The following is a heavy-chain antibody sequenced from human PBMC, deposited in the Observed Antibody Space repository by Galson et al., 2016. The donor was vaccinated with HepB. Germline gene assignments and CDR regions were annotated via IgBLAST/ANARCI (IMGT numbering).Heavy chain of an antibody. D-gene: IGHD6-25*01. CDR2: ISGDGKSI. J-gene: IGHJ6*02. CDR3: ARSAARTPTSYFYSGMDV. CDR1: GFTVNGFY. V-gene: IGHV3-11*04. Sequence: SLRLSCAASGFTVNGFYMSWLRQAPGKGLQWISYISGDGKSIYYADSVRGRFTISRDNGRHSLFLQMNSLRHEETAVYYCARSAARTPTSYFYSGMDVWGPGTTVTVSS.